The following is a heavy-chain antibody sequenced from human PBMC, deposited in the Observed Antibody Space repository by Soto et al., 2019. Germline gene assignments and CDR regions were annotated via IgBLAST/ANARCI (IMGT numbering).Heavy chain of an antibody. D-gene: IGHD3-22*01. V-gene: IGHV4-31*01. J-gene: IGHJ4*02. CDR3: ARTYYCESSGYSPVGF. CDR1: GGSISSGGYY. Sequence: QVQLQESGPGLVRPSQTLSLTCTVSGGSISSGGYYWSWIRQHPGKGLEWIGYISYSGSTYYNLSLKSPVTISVDTSKNQFSMKLSSVTAADTAVYYCARTYYCESSGYSPVGFWGQGTLVTVSS. CDR2: ISYSGST.